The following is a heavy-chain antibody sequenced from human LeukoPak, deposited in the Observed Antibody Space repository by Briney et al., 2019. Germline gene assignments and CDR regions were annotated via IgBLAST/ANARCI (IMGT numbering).Heavy chain of an antibody. V-gene: IGHV3-23*01. CDR1: GFTFSSYA. Sequence: GGSLRLSCAASGFTFSSYAMSWVRQAPGKGLEWVSAISGSGGSTYYADSVKGRFTISRDNSKNTLYLQMNSLRAEDTAIYYCAKATLAVPAAIPSNWFDPWGQGTLVTVSS. J-gene: IGHJ5*02. CDR3: AKATLAVPAAIPSNWFDP. D-gene: IGHD2-2*02. CDR2: ISGSGGST.